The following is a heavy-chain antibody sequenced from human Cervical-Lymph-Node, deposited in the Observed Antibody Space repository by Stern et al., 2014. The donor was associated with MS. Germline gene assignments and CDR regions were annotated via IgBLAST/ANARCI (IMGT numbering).Heavy chain of an antibody. V-gene: IGHV2-26*01. CDR2: IFSNDKK. Sequence: QVTLKESGPVLVKPTETLTLTCTVSGFSLNNERMSVSWIRQAPGKALEWLAHIFSNDKKSYSTSLKSRLTISKDTSKSQVVLTMTNMDPADTATYYCARIVIVGYAMDVWGQGTTVTVSS. J-gene: IGHJ6*02. D-gene: IGHD1-26*01. CDR3: ARIVIVGYAMDV. CDR1: GFSLNNERMS.